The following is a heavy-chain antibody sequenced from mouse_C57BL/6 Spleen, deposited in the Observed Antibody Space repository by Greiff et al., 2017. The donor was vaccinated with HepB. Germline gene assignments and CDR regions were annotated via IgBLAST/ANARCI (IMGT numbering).Heavy chain of an antibody. V-gene: IGHV5-9*01. Sequence: EVQGVESGGGLVKPGGSLKLSCAASGFTFSSYTMSWVRQTPEKRLEWVATISGGGGNTYYPDSVKGRFTISRDNAKNTLYLQMSSLRSEDTALYYCARCGNFYYAMDYWGQGTSVTVSS. CDR1: GFTFSSYT. D-gene: IGHD2-1*01. CDR3: ARCGNFYYAMDY. J-gene: IGHJ4*01. CDR2: ISGGGGNT.